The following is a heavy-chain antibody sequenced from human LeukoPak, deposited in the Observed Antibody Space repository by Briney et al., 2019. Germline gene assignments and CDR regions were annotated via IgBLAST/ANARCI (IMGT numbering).Heavy chain of an antibody. J-gene: IGHJ4*02. CDR2: ISYDGSNK. Sequence: PGGSLRLSCAASGFTFSSYGMHWVRQAPGKGLEWVAVISYDGSNKYYADSVKGRFTISRDNSKNTLYLQMNSLRAEDTAVYYCARSLYYDGSGSFRGTLGYWGQGTLVTVSS. CDR1: GFTFSSYG. V-gene: IGHV3-30*03. CDR3: ARSLYYDGSGSFRGTLGY. D-gene: IGHD3-10*01.